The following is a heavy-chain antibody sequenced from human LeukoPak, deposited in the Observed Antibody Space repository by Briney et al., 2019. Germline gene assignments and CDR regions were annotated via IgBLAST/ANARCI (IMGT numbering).Heavy chain of an antibody. CDR2: ISSSSSYI. CDR1: GFTFSSYS. Sequence: PGRSLRLSCAASGFTFSSYSMNWVRQAPGKGLGWVSSISSSSSYIYYADSVKGRFTISRDNAKNSRYLQRNSLRAEDTAVYYCVSFKPDYWGQGSLVTASS. V-gene: IGHV3-21*01. J-gene: IGHJ4*02. CDR3: VSFKPDY.